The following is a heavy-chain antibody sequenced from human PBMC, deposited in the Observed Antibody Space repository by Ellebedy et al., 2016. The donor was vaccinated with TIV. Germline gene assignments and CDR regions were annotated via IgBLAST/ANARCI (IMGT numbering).Heavy chain of an antibody. CDR2: IFDDGGFT. V-gene: IGHV3-64*01. CDR1: GFTFSNYA. J-gene: IGHJ4*02. D-gene: IGHD5-24*01. Sequence: GESLKISCAASGFTFSNYAMHWVRQAPGKGLEFVSAIFDDGGFTCYAHSVKGRFTISRDNSKDTWYLQMGILTLEDIAVYFCARRGRGGYDYWGQGTLVAVSS. CDR3: ARRGRGGYDY.